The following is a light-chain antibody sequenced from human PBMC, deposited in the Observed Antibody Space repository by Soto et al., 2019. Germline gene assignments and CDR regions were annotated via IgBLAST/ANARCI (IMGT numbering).Light chain of an antibody. CDR1: QSVSSGY. CDR2: GVS. V-gene: IGKV3-20*01. J-gene: IGKJ2*01. CDR3: QQYGSSPVT. Sequence: EIVLTQSPGTLSLSPGERATLFCRASQSVSSGYLGWYQQKPGQAPRLLIYGVSGRATGIPDRFSGSGSETDFSLTISRLEPEDFAVYYCQQYGSSPVTFGQGTKLEIK.